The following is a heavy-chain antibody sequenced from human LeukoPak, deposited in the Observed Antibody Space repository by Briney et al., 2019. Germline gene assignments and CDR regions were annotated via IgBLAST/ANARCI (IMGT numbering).Heavy chain of an antibody. V-gene: IGHV3-7*03. J-gene: IGHJ4*02. CDR2: IKQDGSAT. CDR3: ARGTYSSGWYPDYFEY. Sequence: GGSLRLSCVASGFTFSDYWMSWVRQAPGKGLEWVANIKQDGSATYYADSMRGRFTISRDNAKDSLYLQMNSLRAEDTAVYFCARGTYSSGWYPDYFEYWGQGPPVSVPS. CDR1: GFTFSDYW. D-gene: IGHD6-19*01.